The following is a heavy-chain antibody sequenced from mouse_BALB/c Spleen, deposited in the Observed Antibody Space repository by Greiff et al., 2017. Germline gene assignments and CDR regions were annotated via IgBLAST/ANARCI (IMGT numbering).Heavy chain of an antibody. J-gene: IGHJ2*01. V-gene: IGHV6-6*02. CDR1: GFTFSNYW. CDR3: TRDYYGSSLDY. D-gene: IGHD1-1*01. CDR2: IRLKSNNYAT. Sequence: DVKLVESGGGLVQPGGSMKLSCVASGFTFSNYWMNWVRQSPEKGLEWVAEIRLKSNNYATHYAESVKGRFTISRDDSKSSVYLQMNNLRAEDTGIYYCTRDYYGSSLDYWGQGTTLTVSS.